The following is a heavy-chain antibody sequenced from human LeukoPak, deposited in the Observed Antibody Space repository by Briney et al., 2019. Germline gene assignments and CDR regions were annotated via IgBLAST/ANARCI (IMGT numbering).Heavy chain of an antibody. J-gene: IGHJ6*02. CDR2: IYYSGST. Sequence: SETLSLTCTVSGGSISSYYWSWIRQPPGKGLEWIGYIYYSGSTNYNPSLKSRVTISVDTSKNQFSLKLSSVTAAGTAVYYCARLPRVKVATEDYYYGMDVWGQGTTVTVSS. CDR1: GGSISSYY. CDR3: ARLPRVKVATEDYYYGMDV. D-gene: IGHD5-12*01. V-gene: IGHV4-59*08.